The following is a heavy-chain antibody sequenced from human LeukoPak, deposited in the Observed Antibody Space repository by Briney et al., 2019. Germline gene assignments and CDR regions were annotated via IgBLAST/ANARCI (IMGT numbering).Heavy chain of an antibody. Sequence: ASVKVSCKASGYTFTGYYMHWVRQAPGQGLEWMGWINPNGGGTNYAQKFQGRVTMTRDTSISTAYMELSRLRSDDTAVYYCARDDTRYSSGYYYGYWGQGTLVTVSS. CDR2: INPNGGGT. J-gene: IGHJ4*02. CDR3: ARDDTRYSSGYYYGY. CDR1: GYTFTGYY. V-gene: IGHV1-2*02. D-gene: IGHD3-22*01.